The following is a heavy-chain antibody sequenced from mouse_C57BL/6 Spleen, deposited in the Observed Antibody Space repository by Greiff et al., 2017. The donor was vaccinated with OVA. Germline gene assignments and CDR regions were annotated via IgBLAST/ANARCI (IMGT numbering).Heavy chain of an antibody. Sequence: VQLQESGPELVKPGASVKISCKASGYAFSSSWMNWVKQRPGKGLEWIGRIYPGDGDTNYNGKFKGKATLTADKSSSTAYMQLSSLTSEDSAVYFCARKNYYGSSYQDYFDYWGQGTTLTVSS. CDR3: ARKNYYGSSYQDYFDY. V-gene: IGHV1-82*01. J-gene: IGHJ2*01. CDR1: GYAFSSSW. D-gene: IGHD1-1*01. CDR2: IYPGDGDT.